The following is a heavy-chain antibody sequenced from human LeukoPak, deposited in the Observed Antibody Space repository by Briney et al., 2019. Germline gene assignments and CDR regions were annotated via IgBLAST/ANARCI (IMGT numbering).Heavy chain of an antibody. Sequence: ASETLSLTCTVSGGSISSYYWSWIRQPPGKGLEWIGYIYYSGSTNYNPSLKSRVTISVDTSKNQFSLKLSSVTAADTGVYYCARGRSASGIHDKTVFDLWGQGTMVTVSS. J-gene: IGHJ3*01. CDR1: GGSISSYY. D-gene: IGHD3-10*01. CDR2: IYYSGST. V-gene: IGHV4-59*01. CDR3: ARGRSASGIHDKTVFDL.